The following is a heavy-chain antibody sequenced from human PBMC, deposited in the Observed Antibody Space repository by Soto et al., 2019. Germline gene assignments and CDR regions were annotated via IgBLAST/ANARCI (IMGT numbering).Heavy chain of an antibody. CDR3: ARDLRRRNWNYYYHYGMDV. V-gene: IGHV1-18*01. CDR1: GGTFSSYA. CDR2: ISAYNGNT. D-gene: IGHD1-20*01. Sequence: ASVKVSCKASGGTFSSYAISWVRQAPGQGLEWMGWISAYNGNTNYAQKLQGRVTMTTDTSTSTAYMELRSLRSDDTAVYYCARDLRRRNWNYYYHYGMDVWGQGTTVTVSS. J-gene: IGHJ6*01.